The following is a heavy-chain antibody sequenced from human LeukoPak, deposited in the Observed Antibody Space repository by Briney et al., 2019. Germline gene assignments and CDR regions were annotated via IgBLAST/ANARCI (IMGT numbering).Heavy chain of an antibody. V-gene: IGHV4-39*01. Sequence: SETLSLTCTVSGGSISSSSYYWGWIRQPPGKGLEWIGSIYYSGSTYYNPSLKSRVTISVDTSKNQFSLKLSSVTAADTAVYYCARRMMITFGGVIVSNWFDPWGQGTLVTVSS. CDR2: IYYSGST. CDR3: ARRMMITFGGVIVSNWFDP. D-gene: IGHD3-16*02. J-gene: IGHJ5*02. CDR1: GGSISSSSYY.